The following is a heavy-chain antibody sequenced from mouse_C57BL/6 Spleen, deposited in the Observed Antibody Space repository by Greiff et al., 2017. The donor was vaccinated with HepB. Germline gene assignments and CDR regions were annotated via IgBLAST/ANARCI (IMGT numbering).Heavy chain of an antibody. CDR2: IDPSDSYT. Sequence: VQLQQPGAELVKPGASVKLSCKASGYTFTSYWMQWVKQRPGQGLEWIGEIDPSDSYTNYNQKFKGKATLTVDPSSSTAYMQLSSLTSEDSAVYYCARRAIYYDYDEGSMDYWGQGTSVTVSS. J-gene: IGHJ4*01. D-gene: IGHD2-4*01. V-gene: IGHV1-50*01. CDR3: ARRAIYYDYDEGSMDY. CDR1: GYTFTSYW.